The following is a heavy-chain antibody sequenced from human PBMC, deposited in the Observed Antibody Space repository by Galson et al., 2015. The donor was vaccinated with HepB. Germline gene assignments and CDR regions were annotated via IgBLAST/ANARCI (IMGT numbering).Heavy chain of an antibody. J-gene: IGHJ4*02. Sequence: ETLSLTCAVSGGSISSSNWWSWVRQPPGKGLEWIGEIYHSGSTNYNPSLKSRVTISVDKSKNQFSLKLSSVTAADTAVYYCARIRRTAMDAYYFDYWGQGTLVTVSS. D-gene: IGHD5-18*01. V-gene: IGHV4-4*02. CDR3: ARIRRTAMDAYYFDY. CDR1: GGSISSSNW. CDR2: IYHSGST.